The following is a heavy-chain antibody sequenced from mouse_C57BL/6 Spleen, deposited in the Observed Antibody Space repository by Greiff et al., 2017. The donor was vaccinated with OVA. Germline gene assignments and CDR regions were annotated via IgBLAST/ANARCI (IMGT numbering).Heavy chain of an antibody. D-gene: IGHD1-1*01. Sequence: QVQLQQSGAELVKPGASVKISCKASGYAFSSYWMNWVKQRPGKGLEWIGQIYPGDGDTNYNGKFKGKATLTADKSSSTAYMQLSSLTSEDSAVYFCAQYYYGSSPGDYWGQGTSVTVSS. J-gene: IGHJ4*01. CDR2: IYPGDGDT. CDR1: GYAFSSYW. CDR3: AQYYYGSSPGDY. V-gene: IGHV1-80*01.